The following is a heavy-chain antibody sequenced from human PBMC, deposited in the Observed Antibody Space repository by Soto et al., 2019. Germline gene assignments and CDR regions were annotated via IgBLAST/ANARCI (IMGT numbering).Heavy chain of an antibody. J-gene: IGHJ3*02. CDR2: SSAYNGNT. V-gene: IGHV1-18*04. D-gene: IGHD6-13*01. CDR1: GYTFTAYD. CDR3: AGDNYSSNWYLDI. Sequence: ASVKISCTASGYTFTAYDMTRVRKAPGQGLEWMGWSSAYNGNTNYSQKLQGRVTRTTDTSTSTAYMELRSLRSDDTAVYFCAGDNYSSNWYLDIWGQGTRVTVS.